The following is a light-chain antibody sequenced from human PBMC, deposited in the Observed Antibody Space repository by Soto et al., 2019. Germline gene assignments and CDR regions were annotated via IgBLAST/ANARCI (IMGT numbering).Light chain of an antibody. Sequence: QSVLTQPASVSGSPGQSITISCTGTSSDVGGYYYVSWYQHHPGKAPKLIIYEVSNRPSGVSNRFSAYKSGNTASLTISGIQAEDEADYYCSSYTSSSTLNVFGTGTKVTVL. CDR1: SSDVGGYYY. CDR3: SSYTSSSTLNV. J-gene: IGLJ1*01. V-gene: IGLV2-14*01. CDR2: EVS.